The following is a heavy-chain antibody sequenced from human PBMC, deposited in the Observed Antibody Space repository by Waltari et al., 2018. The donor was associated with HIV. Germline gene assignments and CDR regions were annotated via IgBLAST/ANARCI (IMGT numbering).Heavy chain of an antibody. CDR2: ISSSSRYT. Sequence: RQAPGKGLEWVSSISSSSRYTYYADSVRGRFSISRDNAKNLLYLQMNSLRAEDTAVYFCARDRGPDYYDSSGYSYYYYDMDVWGQGTTVTVSS. D-gene: IGHD3-22*01. V-gene: IGHV3-21*06. CDR3: ARDRGPDYYDSSGYSYYYYDMDV. J-gene: IGHJ6*02.